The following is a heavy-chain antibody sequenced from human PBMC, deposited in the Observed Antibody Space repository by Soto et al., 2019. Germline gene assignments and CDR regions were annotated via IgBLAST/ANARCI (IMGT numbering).Heavy chain of an antibody. CDR3: ARVARCGDATCYGFPSH. V-gene: IGHV4-34*02. CDR2: INDSGST. CDR1: GGSLSEYY. Sequence: QVQLQQWGAGLLKPSETLSLTCAVYGGSLSEYYWTWIRQPPGKGLEWIGEINDSGSTNYNPSLKSRLTISADTSKNQFSLKLNSVSAADTAVYYCARVARCGDATCYGFPSHWGQGTLVTVSS. D-gene: IGHD2-2*01. J-gene: IGHJ4*02.